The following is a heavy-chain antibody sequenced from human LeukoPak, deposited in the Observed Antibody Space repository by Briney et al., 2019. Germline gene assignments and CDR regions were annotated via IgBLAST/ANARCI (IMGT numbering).Heavy chain of an antibody. D-gene: IGHD3-3*01. V-gene: IGHV3-30*03. CDR2: ISYDGSNK. J-gene: IGHJ4*02. Sequence: GGSLRLSCAASGFTFSSYGMHWVRQAPGKGLEWVAVISYDGSNKYYADSVKGRFTISRDNSKNSLYLQMNSLRAEDTAVYYCARDGTYYDFWSGYYSHQYYFDYWGQGTLVTVSS. CDR3: ARDGTYYDFWSGYYSHQYYFDY. CDR1: GFTFSSYG.